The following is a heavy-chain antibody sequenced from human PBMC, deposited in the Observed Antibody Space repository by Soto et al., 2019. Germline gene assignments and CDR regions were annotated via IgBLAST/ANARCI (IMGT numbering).Heavy chain of an antibody. D-gene: IGHD3-22*01. V-gene: IGHV1-2*02. CDR2: INPNSGGT. Sequence: ASVKVSCKASGYTFTGYYMHWVRQAPGQGLEWMGWINPNSGGTNYAQKFQGRDTMTRDTSISTAYMELSRLRSDDTAVYYCAREGYYDSSGYTNYGMDVWGQGTTVTVSS. CDR1: GYTFTGYY. CDR3: AREGYYDSSGYTNYGMDV. J-gene: IGHJ6*02.